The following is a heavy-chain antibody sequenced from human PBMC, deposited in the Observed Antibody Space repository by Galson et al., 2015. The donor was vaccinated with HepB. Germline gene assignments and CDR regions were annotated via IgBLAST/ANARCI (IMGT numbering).Heavy chain of an antibody. CDR1: GLSLSTSGMC. V-gene: IGHV2-70*01. Sequence: PALVKPTQTLTLTCTFSGLSLSTSGMCVSWIRQPPGKALEWLALIDWDDDKYYSTSLKTRLTISKDTSKNQVVLTMTNMDPVDTATYYCARIHPCAGSSDSDAFDIWGQGTMVTVSS. J-gene: IGHJ3*02. CDR3: ARIHPCAGSSDSDAFDI. CDR2: IDWDDDK. D-gene: IGHD2-15*01.